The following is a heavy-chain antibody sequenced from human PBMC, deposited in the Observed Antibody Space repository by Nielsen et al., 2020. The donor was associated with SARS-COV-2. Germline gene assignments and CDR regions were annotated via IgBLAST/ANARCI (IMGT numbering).Heavy chain of an antibody. CDR2: IYYSGST. D-gene: IGHD5-24*01. Sequence: SETLSLTCTVSGGSISSYYWSWIRQPPGKGLEWIGSIYYSGSTYYNPSLKSRVTISVDTSKNQFSLKLSSVTAADTAVYYCARGPDGYREGLFDYWGQGTLVTVSS. V-gene: IGHV4-39*01. CDR1: GGSISSYY. J-gene: IGHJ4*02. CDR3: ARGPDGYREGLFDY.